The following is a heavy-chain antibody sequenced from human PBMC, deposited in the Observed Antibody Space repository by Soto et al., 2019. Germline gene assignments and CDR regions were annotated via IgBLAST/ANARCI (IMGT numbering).Heavy chain of an antibody. CDR2: ISGSGGST. CDR1: GFTFSSYA. Sequence: EVQLLESGGGLVQPGGSLRLSCAASGFTFSSYAMSWVRQAPGKGMEWVAAISGSGGSTYYADSVKGRFTISRENSKNTLYLQMNSLRAEDAAVYYCAKDLLGSNADYYDYWGQGTLVTVSS. CDR3: AKDLLGSNADYYDY. D-gene: IGHD2-15*01. J-gene: IGHJ4*02. V-gene: IGHV3-23*01.